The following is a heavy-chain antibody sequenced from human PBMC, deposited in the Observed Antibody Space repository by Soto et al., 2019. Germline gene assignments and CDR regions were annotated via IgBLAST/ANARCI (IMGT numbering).Heavy chain of an antibody. CDR3: ARDFYYGSGYYYYGMDV. D-gene: IGHD3-10*01. CDR2: ISYDGSNK. V-gene: IGHV3-30-3*01. CDR1: GFTFSSYA. Sequence: VGSLRLSCAASGFTFSSYAMHWVRQAPGKGLEWVAVISYDGSNKYYADSVKGRFTISRDNSKNTPYLQMNSLRAEDTAVYYCARDFYYGSGYYYYGMDVWGQGTSVTVSS. J-gene: IGHJ6*02.